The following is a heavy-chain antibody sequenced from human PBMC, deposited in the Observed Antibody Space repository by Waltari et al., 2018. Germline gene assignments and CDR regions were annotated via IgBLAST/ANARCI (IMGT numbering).Heavy chain of an antibody. D-gene: IGHD3-10*01. Sequence: QVQLVQSGAQVKKPGASVKVSCRASGYTFTDYYMHWVRQAPGQGPEWMGWINPNSGGTNYAQKFQGRVTMTRETSISTAYMELRLRSDDTAVYYCAKLPYYGYNEGEYFQHWGQGTLVTVSS. CDR1: GYTFTDYY. J-gene: IGHJ1*01. V-gene: IGHV1-2*02. CDR2: INPNSGGT. CDR3: AKLPYYGYNEGEYFQH.